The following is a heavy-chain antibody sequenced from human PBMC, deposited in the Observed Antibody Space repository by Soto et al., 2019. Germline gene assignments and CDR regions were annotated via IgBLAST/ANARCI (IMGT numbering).Heavy chain of an antibody. D-gene: IGHD5-18*01. CDR2: ISSSSSYF. Sequence: GGSLRLSCAASGFTFSSYSMNWVRQAPGKGLEWVSSISSSSSYFYYADSVKGRFTISRDNAKNSLYLQMNSLRAEDTAVYYCARDQGVTSFDYWGQGTLVTVSS. J-gene: IGHJ4*02. CDR3: ARDQGVTSFDY. CDR1: GFTFSSYS. V-gene: IGHV3-21*01.